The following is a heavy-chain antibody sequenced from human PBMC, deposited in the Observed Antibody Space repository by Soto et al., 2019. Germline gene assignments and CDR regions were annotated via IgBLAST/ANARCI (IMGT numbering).Heavy chain of an antibody. CDR2: ISYDGTIQ. V-gene: IGHV3-30*18. D-gene: IGHD6-13*01. CDR1: GFFFINYG. J-gene: IGHJ4*02. CDR3: AKSRPGSSWYEGDS. Sequence: QVQLVESGGGVVQPGRSLRLSCAASGFFFINYGMHWVRQAPGKGLEWLAVISYDGTIQYYVDSVKGRFTISRDNSNNTLFLQMNSLRPEDTAVYFCAKSRPGSSWYEGDSWGQGTLVTVSS.